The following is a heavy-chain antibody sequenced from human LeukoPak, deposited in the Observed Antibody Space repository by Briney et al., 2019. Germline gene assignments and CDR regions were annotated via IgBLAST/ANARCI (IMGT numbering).Heavy chain of an antibody. V-gene: IGHV4-34*01. CDR1: GGSFSDYY. CDR3: ARVQDFETRGYYLGY. CDR2: INHSGST. J-gene: IGHJ4*01. Sequence: SSETLSLTCAVYGGSFSDYYWNWIRQPPGKGLEWIGEINHSGSTNYNPSLKSRVTMSVDTFKNQFSLTLSSVTAADTAVYYCARVQDFETRGYYLGYWGHGTLVTVSS. D-gene: IGHD3-22*01.